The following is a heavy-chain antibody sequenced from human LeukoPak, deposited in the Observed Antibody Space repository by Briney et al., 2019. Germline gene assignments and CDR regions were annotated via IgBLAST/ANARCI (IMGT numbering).Heavy chain of an antibody. V-gene: IGHV3-74*01. CDR3: ARGGGLDV. J-gene: IGHJ6*02. CDR1: GFTFGTYW. CDR2: INSDGGST. Sequence: PGGSLRLSCVASGFTFGTYWMHWVRQVPGKGLVWVSRINSDGGSTRYADFVKGRFTISRDNAKNSLYLQMSNLRAEDTAVYFCARGGGLDVWGQGATVTVSS. D-gene: IGHD3-16*01.